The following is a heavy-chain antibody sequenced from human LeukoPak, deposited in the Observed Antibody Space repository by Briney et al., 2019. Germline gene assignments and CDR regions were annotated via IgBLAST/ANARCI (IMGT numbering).Heavy chain of an antibody. Sequence: KTGGSLRLSCGASGFTFRDYNMSWIRQAPGKGLEYISYINTGGGSIYYAGSVKGRFTISRDNAKNSLYLQMNNVRAEDTAVYYCARTSTDCLDCWGQGTLVTVSS. D-gene: IGHD2-21*02. CDR1: GFTFRDYN. CDR2: INTGGGSI. V-gene: IGHV3-11*04. CDR3: ARTSTDCLDC. J-gene: IGHJ4*02.